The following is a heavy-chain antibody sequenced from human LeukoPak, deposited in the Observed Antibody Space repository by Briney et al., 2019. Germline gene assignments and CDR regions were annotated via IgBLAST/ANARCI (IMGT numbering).Heavy chain of an antibody. V-gene: IGHV4-31*03. CDR1: GGSISSGGYY. Sequence: SETLSLTCTVSGGSISSGGYYWSWIRQHPGKGLEWIGYIYYSGSTYYNPSLKSRVTISVDTSKNQFSLKLSSVTAADTAVYYCARCRSTYYYGMDVWGQGTTVTVSS. CDR2: IYYSGST. CDR3: ARCRSTYYYGMDV. J-gene: IGHJ6*02. D-gene: IGHD2-2*01.